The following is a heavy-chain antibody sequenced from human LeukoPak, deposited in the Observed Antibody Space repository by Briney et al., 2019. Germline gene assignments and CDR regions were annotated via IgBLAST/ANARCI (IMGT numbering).Heavy chain of an antibody. J-gene: IGHJ3*02. D-gene: IGHD3/OR15-3a*01. V-gene: IGHV3-7*01. CDR2: IKQDGSVK. CDR3: GGGTGFAI. Sequence: GGSLRLSCEASGFTFSSYWMNWVRQAPGKGLEWVANIKQDGSVKHYVDSVKGRFTISRDNAKNSLYLQMNSLRAEDTSVYHCGGGTGFAIWGQGTMVTVSS. CDR1: GFTFSSYW.